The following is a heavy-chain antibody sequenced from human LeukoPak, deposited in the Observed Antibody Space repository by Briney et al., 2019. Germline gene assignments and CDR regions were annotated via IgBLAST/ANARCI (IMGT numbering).Heavy chain of an antibody. Sequence: PGGSLRLSCAASGFTFSSYAMSWVRQAPGKGLEWVSAIRGSGGSTYYADSVKGRFTISRDNSKNTLYLQMNSLRAEDTAVYYCAKVWGYSYGSGFDYWGQGTLVTVSS. CDR3: AKVWGYSYGSGFDY. V-gene: IGHV3-23*01. D-gene: IGHD5-18*01. J-gene: IGHJ4*02. CDR1: GFTFSSYA. CDR2: IRGSGGST.